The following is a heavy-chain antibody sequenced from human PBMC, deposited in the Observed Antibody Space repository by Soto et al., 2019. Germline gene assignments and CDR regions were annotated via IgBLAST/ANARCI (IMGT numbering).Heavy chain of an antibody. V-gene: IGHV5-10-1*01. CDR2: IDPSDSYT. D-gene: IGHD2-2*02. Sequence: ESLKIACKGSGYSFTSYWISWVRRMPGKGLEWMGRIDPSDSYTNYSPSFQGHVTISADKSISTAYLQWSSLKASDTAMYYCARLGHCSSTSCYRGDYYYYGMDVWGQGTTVTVSS. CDR3: ARLGHCSSTSCYRGDYYYYGMDV. CDR1: GYSFTSYW. J-gene: IGHJ6*02.